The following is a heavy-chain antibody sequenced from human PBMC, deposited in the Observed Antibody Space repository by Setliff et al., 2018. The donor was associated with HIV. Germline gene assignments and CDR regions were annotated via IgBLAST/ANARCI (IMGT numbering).Heavy chain of an antibody. CDR3: ARRGIIAGTTDF. Sequence: SETLSLTCAVSGGSIVRYYWTWIRQPPGKGLEWIGYIYYSGSTYYNPSLKSRVLISVDTSKNQFSLKLTSVTAADTAVYYCARRGIIAGTTDFWGQGTPVTVSS. V-gene: IGHV4-59*08. CDR2: IYYSGST. J-gene: IGHJ4*02. CDR1: GGSIVRYY. D-gene: IGHD1-7*01.